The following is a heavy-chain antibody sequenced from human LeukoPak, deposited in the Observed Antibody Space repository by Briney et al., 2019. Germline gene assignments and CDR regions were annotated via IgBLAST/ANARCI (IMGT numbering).Heavy chain of an antibody. D-gene: IGHD3-22*01. CDR2: IYSGGST. CDR3: ASSGYYDSSIFDY. CDR1: GFNVSSNY. V-gene: IGHV3-53*04. Sequence: GGSLRLSCGASGFNVSSNYMSWVRQAPGKGLEWVSVIYSGGSTYYADSVKGRFTISRHNSKNTLYLQMNSLRPEDTAVYYCASSGYYDSSIFDYWGQGTLVTNSP. J-gene: IGHJ4*02.